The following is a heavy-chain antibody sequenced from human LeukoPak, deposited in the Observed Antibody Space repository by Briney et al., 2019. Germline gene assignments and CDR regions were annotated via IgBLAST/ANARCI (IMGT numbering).Heavy chain of an antibody. V-gene: IGHV3-21*01. CDR2: IGISSNKI. Sequence: PGGSLRLSCAASGFTLRSYTMNWVRQAPGKGLEWVSSIGISSNKIYYADSVKGRFIISRDNAKNSVYLQMNSLRAEDTAVYYCARGYVGATTFDYWGQGTLVTVSS. CDR1: GFTLRSYT. CDR3: ARGYVGATTFDY. D-gene: IGHD1-26*01. J-gene: IGHJ4*02.